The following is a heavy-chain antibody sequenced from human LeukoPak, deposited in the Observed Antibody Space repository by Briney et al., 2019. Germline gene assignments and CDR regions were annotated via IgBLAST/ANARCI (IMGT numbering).Heavy chain of an antibody. CDR3: VSTAYKDFWSGRPGYFDY. CDR2: IYTSGST. J-gene: IGHJ4*02. CDR1: GGSISSYY. V-gene: IGHV4-4*07. Sequence: PSETLSLTCTVSGGSISSYYWSWIRQPAGKGLEWIGRIYTSGSTNYNPSLKSRVTMSVDTSKNQFSLKLSSVTAADTAVYYCVSTAYKDFWSGRPGYFDYWGQGALVTVSS. D-gene: IGHD3-3*01.